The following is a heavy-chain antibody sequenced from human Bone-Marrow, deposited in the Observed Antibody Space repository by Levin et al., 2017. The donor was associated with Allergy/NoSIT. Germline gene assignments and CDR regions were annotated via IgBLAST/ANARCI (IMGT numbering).Heavy chain of an antibody. CDR2: IYPGDSDT. D-gene: IGHD3-22*01. Sequence: GESLKISCKGSGYSFTSYWIGWVRQMPGKGLEWMGIIYPGDSDTRYSPSFQGQVTISADKSISTAYLQWSSLKASDTAMYYCARSRYYDSSGYSPTRYWYFDLWGRGTLVTVSS. V-gene: IGHV5-51*01. CDR3: ARSRYYDSSGYSPTRYWYFDL. CDR1: GYSFTSYW. J-gene: IGHJ2*01.